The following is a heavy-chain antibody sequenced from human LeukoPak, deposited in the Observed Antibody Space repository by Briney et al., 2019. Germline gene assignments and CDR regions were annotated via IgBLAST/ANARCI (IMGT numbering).Heavy chain of an antibody. CDR2: IDHRGDT. V-gene: IGHV4-34*01. Sequence: SETPSLTCAVYGGSFSRYYWSWIRQSPGKGLEWIAEIDHRGDTNYNPSVKSRVTISVDTSKNQFSLRVRSLSAADTAVYYCARGATISETGYFDFWGQGTLVTVSS. J-gene: IGHJ4*03. CDR1: GGSFSRYY. D-gene: IGHD5-24*01. CDR3: ARGATISETGYFDF.